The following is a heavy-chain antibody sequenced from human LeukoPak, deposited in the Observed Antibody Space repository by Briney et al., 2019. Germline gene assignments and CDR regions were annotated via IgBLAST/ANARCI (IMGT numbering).Heavy chain of an antibody. J-gene: IGHJ5*02. V-gene: IGHV3-21*01. CDR3: ARDIDPYYYDSSGYSVWFDP. CDR2: ISSSSSYI. Sequence: PGGSLRLSCAASGFTFSSYSMNWVRQAPGKWLEWVSSISSSSSYIYYADSVKGRFTISRDNAKNSLYLQMNSLRAEDTAVYYCARDIDPYYYDSSGYSVWFDPWGQGTLVTVSS. CDR1: GFTFSSYS. D-gene: IGHD3-22*01.